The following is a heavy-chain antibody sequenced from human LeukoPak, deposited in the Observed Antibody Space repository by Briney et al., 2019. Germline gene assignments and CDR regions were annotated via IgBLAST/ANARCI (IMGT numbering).Heavy chain of an antibody. CDR3: ARGLRHCDRTSCFQPFDC. CDR1: GFTVSSTC. CDR2: IYADGYT. V-gene: IGHV3-53*01. Sequence: GGSLRLSCAASGFTVSSTCMTWVRKAPGKGLEWVSIIYADGYTFYADSVKGRFTISRDSSKNTLCLQMNSLRAEDTAMYYCARGLRHCDRTSCFQPFDCWGQGTLVTVSS. J-gene: IGHJ4*02. D-gene: IGHD2-2*01.